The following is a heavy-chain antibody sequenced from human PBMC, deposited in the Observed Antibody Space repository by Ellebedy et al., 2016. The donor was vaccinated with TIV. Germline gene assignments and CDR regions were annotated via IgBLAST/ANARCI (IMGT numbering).Heavy chain of an antibody. J-gene: IGHJ4*02. CDR3: ATFPYISTSSAY. CDR1: GYIFTAYH. Sequence: AASVKVSCKTSGYIFTAYHIHWVRQAPGQGLEWMGWLHPSSGGTTYAQNFQGRVSMTRDTSISTAYTELNRLNADATAVYYCATFPYISTSSAYWGQGTLVTVSS. CDR2: LHPSSGGT. V-gene: IGHV1-2*02. D-gene: IGHD6-6*01.